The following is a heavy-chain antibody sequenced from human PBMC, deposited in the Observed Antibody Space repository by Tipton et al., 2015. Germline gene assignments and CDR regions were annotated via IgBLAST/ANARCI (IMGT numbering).Heavy chain of an antibody. Sequence: TLSLTCTASGGSISVSSVYWGWIRQSPGKGLEWIGSYYYTGATYYNPSLKSRVNISADRSKDHFSLRLTSVAAADTAVYYCARLGRWLEVDFWGQGTLVTVSS. CDR3: ARLGRWLEVDF. V-gene: IGHV4-39*02. CDR2: YYYTGAT. D-gene: IGHD5-24*01. J-gene: IGHJ4*02. CDR1: GGSISVSSVY.